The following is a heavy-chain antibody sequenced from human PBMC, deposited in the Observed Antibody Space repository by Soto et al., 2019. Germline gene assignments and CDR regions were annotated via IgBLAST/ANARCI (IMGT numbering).Heavy chain of an antibody. CDR1: GVSFSKNS. CDR2: IIPMFGRP. J-gene: IGHJ6*02. V-gene: IGHV1-69*01. Sequence: QVQVAQSGAEVKKPGASVKVSCKTSGVSFSKNSISWVLQAHGQGLEWMGGIIPMFGRPNYAQKFRDRVTIHADASKGTAYMDLSDLRSDDTAMYYCVRGTRDCNTVSCYTPQGSFYYGMDVWGQGTTVTVSS. D-gene: IGHD2-2*02. CDR3: VRGTRDCNTVSCYTPQGSFYYGMDV.